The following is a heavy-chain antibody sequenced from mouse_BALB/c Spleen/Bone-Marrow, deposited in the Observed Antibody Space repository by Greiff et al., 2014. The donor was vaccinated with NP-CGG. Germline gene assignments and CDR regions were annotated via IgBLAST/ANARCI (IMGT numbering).Heavy chain of an antibody. V-gene: IGHV2-9*02. Sequence: LVESGPGLVAPSQSLSITCAVSGFSLTSYGVHWVRQPPGKGLEWLGVIWADGSTNYNSALMSRLSISKDNSKSQVFLKMNSLQTDDTAMYYCSRITTATGAMDYWGQGTSVTVSS. D-gene: IGHD1-2*01. J-gene: IGHJ4*01. CDR3: SRITTATGAMDY. CDR2: IWADGST. CDR1: GFSLTSYG.